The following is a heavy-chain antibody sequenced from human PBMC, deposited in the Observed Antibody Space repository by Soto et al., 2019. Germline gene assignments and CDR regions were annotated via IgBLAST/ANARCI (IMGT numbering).Heavy chain of an antibody. D-gene: IGHD4-4*01. CDR1: GYTFTGYY. CDR3: ARIDYSTTTWGLIDAFEI. Sequence: ASVKVSCTASGYTFTGYYMHWVLQAPGQGLEWMGWINPNSGGTNYAQKFQGRVTMTRDTSISTAYMELSRLRSDDTAVYYCARIDYSTTTWGLIDAFEICGHGKLVTVSS. J-gene: IGHJ3*02. V-gene: IGHV1-2*02. CDR2: INPNSGGT.